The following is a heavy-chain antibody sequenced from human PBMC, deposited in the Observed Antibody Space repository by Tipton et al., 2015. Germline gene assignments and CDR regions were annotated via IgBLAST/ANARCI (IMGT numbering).Heavy chain of an antibody. Sequence: TLSLTCGVSGGSISSIVYYWGWIRQPPGKGLEWIGTIDHSGKTYYNPSLKSRLTISEDTSENQFSLNLTSVTAADTAVYFCVRHGPLLRGIYFYYSMDVWGHGTTVTVSS. CDR3: VRHGPLLRGIYFYYSMDV. CDR1: GGSISSIVYY. D-gene: IGHD3-10*01. V-gene: IGHV4-39*01. CDR2: IDHSGKT. J-gene: IGHJ6*02.